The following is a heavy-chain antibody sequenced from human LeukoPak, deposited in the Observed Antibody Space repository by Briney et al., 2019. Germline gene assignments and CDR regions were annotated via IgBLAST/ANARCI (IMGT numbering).Heavy chain of an antibody. D-gene: IGHD1-26*01. Sequence: GESLKISCKGSGYSSTSYWIGWVRQMPGKGLEWMGIIFPGDSDTRYSPSFQGQVTISADKSINTAYLQWSSLKASDTAMYYCSRRSGSYSRGFDYWGQGILVTVSS. CDR1: GYSSTSYW. V-gene: IGHV5-51*01. CDR2: IFPGDSDT. J-gene: IGHJ4*02. CDR3: SRRSGSYSRGFDY.